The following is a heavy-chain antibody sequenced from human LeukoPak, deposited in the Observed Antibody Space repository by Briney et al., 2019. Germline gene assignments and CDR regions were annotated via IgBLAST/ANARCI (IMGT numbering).Heavy chain of an antibody. CDR3: ARARIAARPISPEDAFDI. V-gene: IGHV1-18*01. CDR2: ISAYNGNT. D-gene: IGHD6-6*01. J-gene: IGHJ3*02. Sequence: ASVTVSYKASGYTFTNYGISWVRQAPGPGLEWMGWISAYNGNTNYAQKLEGRVTMTTDTSTSTDYMELRSLRSDDTAVYYCARARIAARPISPEDAFDIWGQGTMVTVSS. CDR1: GYTFTNYG.